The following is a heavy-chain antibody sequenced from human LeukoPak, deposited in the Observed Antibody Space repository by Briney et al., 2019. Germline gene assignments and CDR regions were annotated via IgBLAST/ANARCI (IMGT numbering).Heavy chain of an antibody. J-gene: IGHJ6*03. CDR2: ISAYNGNT. CDR1: GGTFSSYA. V-gene: IGHV1-18*01. Sequence: ASVKVSCKASGGTFSSYAISWVRQAPGQGLEWMGWISAYNGNTNYAQKLQGRVTMTTDTSTSTAYMELRSLRSDDTAVYYCARVHSSSWYGGFYYYYYYMDVWGKGTTVTISS. D-gene: IGHD6-13*01. CDR3: ARVHSSSWYGGFYYYYYYMDV.